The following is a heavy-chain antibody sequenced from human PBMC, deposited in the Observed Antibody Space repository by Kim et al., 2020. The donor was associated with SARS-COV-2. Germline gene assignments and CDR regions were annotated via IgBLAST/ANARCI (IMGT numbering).Heavy chain of an antibody. D-gene: IGHD3-10*01. J-gene: IGHJ4*02. CDR2: IWYDGSNK. Sequence: GGSLRLSCAASGFTFSSYGMHWVRQAPGKGLEWVAVIWYDGSNKYYADSVKGRFTISRDNSKNTLYLQMNSLRAEDTAVYYCARDRGHFVVLWFGATFDYWGQGTLVTVSS. V-gene: IGHV3-33*01. CDR3: ARDRGHFVVLWFGATFDY. CDR1: GFTFSSYG.